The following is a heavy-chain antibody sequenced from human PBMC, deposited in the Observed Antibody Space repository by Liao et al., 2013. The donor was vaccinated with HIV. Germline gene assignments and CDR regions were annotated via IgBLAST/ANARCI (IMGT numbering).Heavy chain of an antibody. CDR3: ARGAGGIAAPPWYFDL. D-gene: IGHD6-13*01. CDR1: GGSISPYY. CDR2: IFYSGST. V-gene: IGHV4-59*01. J-gene: IGHJ2*01. Sequence: QVQLQESGPGLVKPSETLSLTCTVSGGSISPYYWSWIRQPPGKGLEWIGYIFYSGSTKYNPSLKSRVTLSVDTSKNQFSLNLTSVTAADTAVYYCARGAGGIAAPPWYFDLWGRGTLVTVSS.